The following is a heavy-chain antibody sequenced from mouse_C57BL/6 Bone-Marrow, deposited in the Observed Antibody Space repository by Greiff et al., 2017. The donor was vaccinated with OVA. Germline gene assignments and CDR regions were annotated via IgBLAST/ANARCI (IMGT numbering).Heavy chain of an antibody. Sequence: VKLKESGPGLVQPSQSLSITCTVSGFSLTSYGVHWVRQSPGKGLEWLGVIWRGGSTDYNAAFMSRLSITKDNSKSQVFFKMNSLQADDTAIYYCAKNDGYYVGNYYAMDYWGQGTSVTVSS. V-gene: IGHV2-5*01. CDR3: AKNDGYYVGNYYAMDY. D-gene: IGHD2-3*01. CDR1: GFSLTSYG. CDR2: IWRGGST. J-gene: IGHJ4*01.